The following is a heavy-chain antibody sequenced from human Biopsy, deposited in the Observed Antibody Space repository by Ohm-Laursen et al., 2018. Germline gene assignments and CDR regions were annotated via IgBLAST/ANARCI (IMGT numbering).Heavy chain of an antibody. Sequence: QTLSLTCAISGDSVSSNRAAWNWIRQSPSRGPEWLGRTFYRAKWYTDFAVSVKSQITLTPDPSTNQFSLQLNSVTPDDTAVYYCARSGSDSLNYYFDFWGQGTLVTVSS. V-gene: IGHV6-1*01. D-gene: IGHD2-21*02. CDR3: ARSGSDSLNYYFDF. J-gene: IGHJ4*02. CDR2: TFYRAKWYT. CDR1: GDSVSSNRAA.